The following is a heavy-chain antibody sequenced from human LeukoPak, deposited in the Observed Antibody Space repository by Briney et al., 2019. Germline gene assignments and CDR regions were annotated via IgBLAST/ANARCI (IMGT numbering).Heavy chain of an antibody. D-gene: IGHD1-26*01. V-gene: IGHV4-59*01. CDR1: GGSISSYY. CDR3: ARGAIVGAFAFDI. J-gene: IGHJ3*02. CDR2: IYYSGST. Sequence: PSETLSLTCTVSGGSISSYYWSWIRQPPGKGLEWIGYIYYSGSTNYNPSLKSRVTISVDTSKNQFSLKLSSVTAADTAVYYCARGAIVGAFAFDIWGQGTMVTVSS.